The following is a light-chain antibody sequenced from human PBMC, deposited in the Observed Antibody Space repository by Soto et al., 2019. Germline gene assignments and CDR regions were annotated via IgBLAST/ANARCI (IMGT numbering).Light chain of an antibody. CDR2: ENN. CDR3: AGWEGSLKGFV. CDR1: ASNIGRDP. J-gene: IGLJ1*01. V-gene: IGLV1-44*01. Sequence: QSVLTQPPSASGTPGQRVTISCSGSASNIGRDPVNWYQQVPGTAPKLLIYENNHWPPRVPDRFSGSKSGISASLGISGPQSEDEAEYVCAGWEGSLKGFVFGTGTKLTVL.